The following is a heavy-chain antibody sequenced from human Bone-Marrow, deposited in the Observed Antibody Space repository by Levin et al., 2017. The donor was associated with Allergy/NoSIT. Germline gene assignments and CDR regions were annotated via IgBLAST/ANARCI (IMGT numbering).Heavy chain of an antibody. CDR2: IKQDGSEK. CDR3: AREEVRITIFGVVTCFDY. Sequence: GESLKISCAASGFTFSSYWMSWVRQAPGKGLEWVANIKQDGSEKYYVDSVKGRFTISRDNAKNSLYLQMNSLRAEDTAVYYCAREEVRITIFGVVTCFDYWGQGTLVTVSS. D-gene: IGHD3-3*01. J-gene: IGHJ4*02. V-gene: IGHV3-7*01. CDR1: GFTFSSYW.